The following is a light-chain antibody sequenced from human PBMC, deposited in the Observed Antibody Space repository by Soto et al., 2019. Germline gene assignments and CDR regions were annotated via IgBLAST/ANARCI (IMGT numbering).Light chain of an antibody. CDR1: QSISSN. CDR3: QQYNNWPRT. Sequence: EIVLTQSPATLPVSPGERATLSCRASQSISSNLAWYQQQPGQAPRLLICGASTRATDIPARFSGSGSGTEFSLTISSLQSEDFAVYYCQQYNNWPRTFGQGTKVEIK. V-gene: IGKV3-15*01. CDR2: GAS. J-gene: IGKJ1*01.